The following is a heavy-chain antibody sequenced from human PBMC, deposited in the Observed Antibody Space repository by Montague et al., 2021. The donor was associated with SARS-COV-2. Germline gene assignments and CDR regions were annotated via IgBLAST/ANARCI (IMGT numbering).Heavy chain of an antibody. J-gene: IGHJ4*02. CDR1: GFTFDDYA. D-gene: IGHD1-26*01. Sequence: SLRLSCAASGFTFDDYAMHWFRQAPGKGLEWVSRISFNSGSIDYSDSVKGRFTISRDNAKSSLYLQMNGLTTEDTALYYCAKDVGYSGIYRAVYFDHWGRGTRVTVSS. CDR3: AKDVGYSGIYRAVYFDH. V-gene: IGHV3-9*01. CDR2: ISFNSGSI.